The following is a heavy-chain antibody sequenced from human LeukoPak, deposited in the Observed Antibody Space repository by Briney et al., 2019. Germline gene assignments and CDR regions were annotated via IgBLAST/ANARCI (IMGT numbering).Heavy chain of an antibody. CDR2: IYYSGST. CDR1: GGSISSSSYY. J-gene: IGHJ6*03. CDR3: ARGGYSYGFGYYYYYYYMDV. D-gene: IGHD5-18*01. V-gene: IGHV4-39*07. Sequence: PSETLSLTCTVSGGSISSSSYYWGWIRQPPGKGLEWIGSIYYSGSTYYNPSLKSRVTISVDTSKNQFSLKLSSVTAADTAVYYCARGGYSYGFGYYYYYYYMDVWGKGTTVTVSS.